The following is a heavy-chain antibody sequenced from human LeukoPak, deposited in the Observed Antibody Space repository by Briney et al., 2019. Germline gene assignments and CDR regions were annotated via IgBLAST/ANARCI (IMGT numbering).Heavy chain of an antibody. V-gene: IGHV3-21*01. Sequence: GGSLRLSCAASGFTFSSYCMNWVRHAPGKGLEWVSSVSSGGSYTNYADSVKGRFTISRDNAKNSLYLQMNSLRTEDTAVYYCAGVLSTAYTISLPDYFDGWGQRTPVSASS. D-gene: IGHD3-16*01. J-gene: IGHJ4*02. CDR1: GFTFSSYC. CDR2: VSSGGSYT. CDR3: AGVLSTAYTISLPDYFDG.